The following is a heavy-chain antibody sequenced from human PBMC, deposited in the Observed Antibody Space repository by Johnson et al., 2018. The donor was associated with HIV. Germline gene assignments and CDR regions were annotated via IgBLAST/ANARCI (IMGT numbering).Heavy chain of an antibody. V-gene: IGHV3-7*05. D-gene: IGHD3-3*01. CDR1: GFTFSSYW. CDR2: IKQDGSEK. CDR3: ARGGVIHDAFYI. Sequence: VQLVESGGGLVHPGGSLRLSCATSGFTFSSYWMSWVRQAPGKGLEWVANIKQDGSEKYYVDAVKGRFSTSRDNAKNALDMQMNSLRAEDTAFYYCARGGVIHDAFYIWGQGTMVTLSS. J-gene: IGHJ3*02.